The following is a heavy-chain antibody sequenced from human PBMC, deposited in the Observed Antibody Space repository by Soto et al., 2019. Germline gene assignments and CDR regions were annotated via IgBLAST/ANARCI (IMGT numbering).Heavy chain of an antibody. CDR1: GFTFDDYA. Sequence: PGGSLRLSCAASGFTFDDYAMHWVRQAPGKGLEWVSGISWNSGSIGYADSVKGRFTISRDNAKNSLYLQMNSLRAEDTALYYCAKDREVGAHYYYYGMDVWGQGTTVTVSS. CDR2: ISWNSGSI. V-gene: IGHV3-9*01. CDR3: AKDREVGAHYYYYGMDV. D-gene: IGHD1-26*01. J-gene: IGHJ6*02.